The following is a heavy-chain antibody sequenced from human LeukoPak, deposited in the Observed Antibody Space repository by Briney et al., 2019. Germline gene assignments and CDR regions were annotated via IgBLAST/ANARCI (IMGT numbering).Heavy chain of an antibody. V-gene: IGHV1-69*04. CDR3: ARDEGLYCGGDCYPNWFDP. CDR1: GGTFSSYA. Sequence: ASVKVSCKASGGTFSSYAISWVRQAPGQGLEWMGRIIPILGIANYAQKFQGRVTITADKSTSTAYMELSSLRSEDTAVYYCARDEGLYCGGDCYPNWFDPWGQGTLVTVSS. CDR2: IIPILGIA. J-gene: IGHJ5*02. D-gene: IGHD2-21*02.